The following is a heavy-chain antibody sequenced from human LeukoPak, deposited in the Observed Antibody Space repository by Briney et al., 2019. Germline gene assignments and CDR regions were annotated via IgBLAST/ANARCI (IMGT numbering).Heavy chain of an antibody. CDR2: ISSSGSTI. CDR1: GFTFSDYY. V-gene: IGHV3-11*04. D-gene: IGHD4-17*01. J-gene: IGHJ4*02. Sequence: GGSLRLSCAASGFTFSDYYMSWIRQAPGKGLEWVSYISSSGSTIYYADSVKGRFTISRDNAKNSLYLQMNSLRAEDTAVYYRAGSYGDYIWQRWGQGTLVTVSS. CDR3: AGSYGDYIWQR.